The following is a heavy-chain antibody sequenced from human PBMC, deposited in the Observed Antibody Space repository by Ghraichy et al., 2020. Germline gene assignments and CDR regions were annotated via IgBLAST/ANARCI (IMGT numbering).Heavy chain of an antibody. CDR3: AKDMRLGEIAVSYGMDV. Sequence: LSLTCAASGFTFDDYAMHWVRQAPGKGLECVSGISWNSGSIGYADSVKGRFTISRDNAKNSLYLQMNSLRAEYTALYYCAKDMRLGEIAVSYGMDVWCQGTTVTVSS. D-gene: IGHD6-19*01. CDR1: GFTFDDYA. J-gene: IGHJ6*02. V-gene: IGHV3-9*01. CDR2: ISWNSGSI.